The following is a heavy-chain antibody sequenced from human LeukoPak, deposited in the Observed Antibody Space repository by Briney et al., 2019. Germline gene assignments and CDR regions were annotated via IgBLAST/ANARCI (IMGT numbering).Heavy chain of an antibody. J-gene: IGHJ6*02. Sequence: GTSLRLSCAASGFRFANYATHWVRQAPGKGLEWVAVISYDGSNKYYADSVKGRFTISRDNSKNTLYLQMNSLRAEDTAVYYCARDGRYCSGGSCYNLYYYYGMDVWGQGTTVTASS. CDR3: ARDGRYCSGGSCYNLYYYYGMDV. D-gene: IGHD2-15*01. CDR1: GFRFANYA. CDR2: ISYDGSNK. V-gene: IGHV3-30-3*01.